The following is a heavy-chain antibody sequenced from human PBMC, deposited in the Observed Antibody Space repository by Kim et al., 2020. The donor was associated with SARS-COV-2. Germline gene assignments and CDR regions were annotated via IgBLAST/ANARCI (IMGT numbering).Heavy chain of an antibody. CDR3: AKDIGHYYGSGSYYNVGFDD. J-gene: IGHJ4*02. CDR2: ISGSGGST. D-gene: IGHD3-10*01. CDR1: GFTFSTYA. V-gene: IGHV3-23*01. Sequence: LSLTCAASGFTFSTYAMSWVRQAPGKGLEWVSDISGSGGSTYYADSVKGRFTISRDNSKNTLYLQMNSLRAEDTAVYYCAKDIGHYYGSGSYYNVGFDDWGQGTLVTVSS.